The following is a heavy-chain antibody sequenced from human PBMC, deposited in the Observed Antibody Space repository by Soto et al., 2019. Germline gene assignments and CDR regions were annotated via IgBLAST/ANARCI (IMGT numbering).Heavy chain of an antibody. CDR1: GFTFTSSA. Sequence: GASVKVSCKASGFTFTSSAVQWVRQARGQRLEWIGWIVVGSGNTNYAQKFQERVTITRDMSTSTAYMELSSLRSEDTAVYYCAAVGGWVTDYYYYGMDVWGQGTTVTVSS. D-gene: IGHD2-21*02. CDR2: IVVGSGNT. V-gene: IGHV1-58*01. CDR3: AAVGGWVTDYYYYGMDV. J-gene: IGHJ6*02.